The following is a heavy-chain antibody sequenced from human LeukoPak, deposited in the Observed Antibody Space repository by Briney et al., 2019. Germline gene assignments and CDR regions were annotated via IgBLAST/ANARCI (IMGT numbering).Heavy chain of an antibody. CDR3: AKRGGYETMAAFDY. D-gene: IGHD3-10*01. V-gene: IGHV3-23*01. J-gene: IGHJ4*02. CDR1: GFTFNNYA. Sequence: GGSLRLSCAASGFTFNNYAMSWVRQAPGKGLEWVSAISPGGSDTYYADSLRGRFTISRDDSKKTLSLQMSSLRAEDSAVYYCAKRGGYETMAAFDYWGQGTLVTVSS. CDR2: ISPGGSDT.